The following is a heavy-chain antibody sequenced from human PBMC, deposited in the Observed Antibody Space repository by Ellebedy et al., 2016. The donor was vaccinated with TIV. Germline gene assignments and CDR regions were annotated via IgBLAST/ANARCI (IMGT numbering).Heavy chain of an antibody. CDR2: IGAFNGKT. D-gene: IGHD3-3*01. J-gene: IGHJ3*01. V-gene: IGHV1-18*04. Sequence: AASVKVSCKASGYIFMSYGISWVRQAPGQGLEWMGWIGAFNGKTNYAQKVQGRVTMTPDTSTSTAYLELRSLRSDDTAVYYCAKEGVGSTPDAFEVWGQGTKVTVSS. CDR3: AKEGVGSTPDAFEV. CDR1: GYIFMSYG.